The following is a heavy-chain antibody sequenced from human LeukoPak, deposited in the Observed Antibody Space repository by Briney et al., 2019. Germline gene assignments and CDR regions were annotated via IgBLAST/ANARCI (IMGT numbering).Heavy chain of an antibody. J-gene: IGHJ6*03. CDR1: GYSFTGYY. CDR3: ASGYSDYADYYNYYMDV. CDR2: INPNSGGT. Sequence: ASVKVSCKASGYSFTGYYMHWVRQAPGQGLEWMGWINPNSGGTNYAQKFQGRVTMTRDTSITTAYMELSRLTSDDTAVYYCASGYSDYADYYNYYMDVWGKGTTVTVSS. V-gene: IGHV1-2*02. D-gene: IGHD4-11*01.